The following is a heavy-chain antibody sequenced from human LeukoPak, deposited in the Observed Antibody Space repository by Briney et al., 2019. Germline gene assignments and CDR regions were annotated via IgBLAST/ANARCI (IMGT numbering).Heavy chain of an antibody. CDR2: IIPIFGTA. V-gene: IGHV1-69*05. CDR1: RGTFSSYA. D-gene: IGHD3-10*01. J-gene: IGHJ6*03. CDR3: ASRVTMVRDPRPYYYYYMDV. Sequence: SVKVSCKASRGTFSSYAISWVRQAPGQGLEWMGGIIPIFGTANYAQKFQGRVTITTDESTSTAYMELSSLRSEDTAVYYCASRVTMVRDPRPYYYYYMDVWGKGTTVTVSS.